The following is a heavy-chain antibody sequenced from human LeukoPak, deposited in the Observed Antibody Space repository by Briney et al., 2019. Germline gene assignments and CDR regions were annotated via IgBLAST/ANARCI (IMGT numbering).Heavy chain of an antibody. Sequence: GGSLRLSCAASGFTFSSYAMSWVRQAPGKGLEWVSSISGSGNRTYYADSVKGRFTISRDNSKNTLFLQMNSLRAEDTAVYYCARHYCGGDCYFDCWGQGTLVTVSS. J-gene: IGHJ4*02. CDR2: ISGSGNRT. V-gene: IGHV3-23*01. CDR3: ARHYCGGDCYFDC. CDR1: GFTFSSYA. D-gene: IGHD2-21*02.